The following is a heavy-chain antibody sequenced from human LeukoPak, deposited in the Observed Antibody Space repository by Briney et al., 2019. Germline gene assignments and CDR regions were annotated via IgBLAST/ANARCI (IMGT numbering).Heavy chain of an antibody. CDR3: ARDQWGRGYFDY. CDR2: IYHSGST. Sequence: SETLSLTCTVSGGSISSGGYYWSWIRQPPGKGLEWIGYIYHSGSTYYNPSLKSRVTISVDRSKNQFSLKLSSVTAADTAVYYCARDQWGRGYFDYWGQGTLVTVSS. V-gene: IGHV4-30-2*01. D-gene: IGHD1-26*01. J-gene: IGHJ4*02. CDR1: GGSISSGGYY.